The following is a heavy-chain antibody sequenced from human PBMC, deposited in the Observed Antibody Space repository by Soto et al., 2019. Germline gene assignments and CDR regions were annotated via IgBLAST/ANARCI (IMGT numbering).Heavy chain of an antibody. CDR3: ARVVILVPTASTHYYYHMDV. CDR1: GGTFSNYA. D-gene: IGHD2-2*01. V-gene: IGHV1-69*01. Sequence: QVQLVQSGAEVRKPGSSVTVSCKASGGTFSNYAISWVRQAPGQGLEWMGGIIPIVGTGSYGQKCQGRVTITADEPTTTAYMELSSLRFEDTAVYYCARVVILVPTASTHYYYHMDVWGPGTTVTVS. CDR2: IIPIVGTG. J-gene: IGHJ6*02.